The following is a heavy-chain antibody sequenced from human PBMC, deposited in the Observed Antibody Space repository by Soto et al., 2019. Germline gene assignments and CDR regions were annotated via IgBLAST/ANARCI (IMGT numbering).Heavy chain of an antibody. J-gene: IGHJ5*02. D-gene: IGHD3-22*01. CDR1: GGTFSSYA. Sequence: SVKVSCKASGGTFSSYAISWVRQAPGQGLEWMGGIIPIFGTANYAQKFQGRVTITADKSTSTAYMELSSLRSEDTAVYYCARDPHYDSSGYNDWFDPWGQGTLVTVSS. V-gene: IGHV1-69*06. CDR3: ARDPHYDSSGYNDWFDP. CDR2: IIPIFGTA.